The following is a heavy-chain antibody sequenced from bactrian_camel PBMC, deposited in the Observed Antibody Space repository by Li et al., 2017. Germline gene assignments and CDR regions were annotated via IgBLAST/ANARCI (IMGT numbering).Heavy chain of an antibody. J-gene: IGHJ6*01. V-gene: IGHV3S9*01. D-gene: IGHD7*01. Sequence: VQLVESGGGSVQTGGSLTLSCVASADRDSDYCMAWFRQRPNSEREGVGIFDTDGTIDYEDSVKGRFTITKDNAKTTAYLQMTSLKPEDSAMYFCAAGQTCGNWWKASEFGYWGQGTQVTVS. CDR3: AAGQTCGNWWKASEFGY. CDR2: FDTDGTI. CDR1: ADRDSDYC.